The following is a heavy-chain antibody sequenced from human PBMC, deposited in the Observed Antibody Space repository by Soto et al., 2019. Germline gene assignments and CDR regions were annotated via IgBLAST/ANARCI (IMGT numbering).Heavy chain of an antibody. V-gene: IGHV4-34*01. CDR1: GGSFSGYY. Sequence: ASETLSLTCAVYGGSFSGYYWSWIRQPPGKGLEWIGEINHSGSTNYNPSLKSRVTISVDTSKNQFSLKLSSVTAADTAVYYCARGFGGNSPYYYYGMDVWGQGTTVTVSS. CDR3: ARGFGGNSPYYYYGMDV. D-gene: IGHD2-21*02. CDR2: INHSGST. J-gene: IGHJ6*02.